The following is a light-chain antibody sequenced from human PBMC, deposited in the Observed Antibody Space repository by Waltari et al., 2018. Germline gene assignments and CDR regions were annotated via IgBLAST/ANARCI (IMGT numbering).Light chain of an antibody. Sequence: EIVLTQSPGTLSLSPGERATLSCRASQSFSRALAWYQQNPGQAPRLLIYGASNWATGIPDRLSGSGSGTDFSLIISRLEPEDFAVYYCQHYVSLPVTFGQGTKVEIK. J-gene: IGKJ1*01. CDR2: GAS. CDR3: QHYVSLPVT. V-gene: IGKV3-20*01. CDR1: QSFSRA.